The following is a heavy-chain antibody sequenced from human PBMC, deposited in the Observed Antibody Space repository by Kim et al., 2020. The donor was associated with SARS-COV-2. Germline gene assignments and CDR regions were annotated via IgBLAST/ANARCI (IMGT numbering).Heavy chain of an antibody. CDR1: GGSIGSSSYY. J-gene: IGHJ4*02. D-gene: IGHD3-10*01. CDR2: MYYSGST. CDR3: ARKRYYGSGSYYSRFDY. Sequence: SETLSLTCTVSGGSIGSSSYYWGWIRQPPGKGLEWIGSMYYSGSTYHNPSLKSRVTISVDTSKNQFSLKLSSVTAADTAVYYCARKRYYGSGSYYSRFDYWGQGTLVTVSS. V-gene: IGHV4-39*07.